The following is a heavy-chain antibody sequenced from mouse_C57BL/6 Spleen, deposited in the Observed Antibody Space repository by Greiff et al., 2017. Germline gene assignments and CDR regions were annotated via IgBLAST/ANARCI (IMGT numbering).Heavy chain of an antibody. V-gene: IGHV1-64*01. Sequence: QVQLQQSGAELVKPGASVKLSCKASGYTFTSYWMHWVKQRPGQGLEWIGMIHPNSGSTNYNEKFKSKATLTVDKSSSTAYMQLSSLTSEDSAVYYCAVYDYDGYFDDWGQGTTLTVAS. J-gene: IGHJ2*01. D-gene: IGHD2-4*01. CDR1: GYTFTSYW. CDR3: AVYDYDGYFDD. CDR2: IHPNSGST.